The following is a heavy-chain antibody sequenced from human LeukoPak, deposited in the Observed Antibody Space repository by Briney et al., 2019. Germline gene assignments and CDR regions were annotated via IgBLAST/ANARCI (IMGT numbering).Heavy chain of an antibody. CDR2: IYHTGST. V-gene: IGHV4-38-2*02. Sequence: SETLSLTCTVSGYSISSGYYWGWIRPPPGKGLDWIGSIYHTGSTYYIPSLKSRVTMSVDTSKNQFSLKLNSVTAADTAVYYCARRTRDCGSISCYHDYWGQGTLVTVSS. CDR1: GYSISSGYY. CDR3: ARRTRDCGSISCYHDY. J-gene: IGHJ4*02. D-gene: IGHD2-2*01.